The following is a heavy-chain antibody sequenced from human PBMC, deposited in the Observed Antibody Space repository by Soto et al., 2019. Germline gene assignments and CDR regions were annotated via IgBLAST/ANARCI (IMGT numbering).Heavy chain of an antibody. CDR2: ISSAGGT. Sequence: EVQLVESGGGWVQPGGPLRLSGPASGFPVTICFLTWVRQAPGKGLEWVSVISSAGGTYYADSVKGRFTISRDNYRNTLYLQMNTLRAEDTAVYYCARDELGGAYDFWHGGQGTLVTVSS. J-gene: IGHJ4*02. CDR1: GFPVTICF. D-gene: IGHD3-3*01. CDR3: ARDELGGAYDFWH. V-gene: IGHV3-66*01.